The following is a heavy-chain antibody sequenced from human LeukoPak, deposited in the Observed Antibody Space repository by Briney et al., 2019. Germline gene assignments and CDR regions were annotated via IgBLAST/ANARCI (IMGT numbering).Heavy chain of an antibody. CDR1: GYTFTSYD. J-gene: IGHJ4*02. CDR2: MNPNSGNT. D-gene: IGHD6-19*01. V-gene: IGHV1-8*01. Sequence: ASVKVSCKASGYTFTSYDINWVRQATGQGLEWMGWMNPNSGNTGYAQKFQGRVTMTRNTSMSTAYMELSSLRSEDTAVYYCARGLINRSGWYVHYRIFDYWGQGTLVTVSS. CDR3: ARGLINRSGWYVHYRIFDY.